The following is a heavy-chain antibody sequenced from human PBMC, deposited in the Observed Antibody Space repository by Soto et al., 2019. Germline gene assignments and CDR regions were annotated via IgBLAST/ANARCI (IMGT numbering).Heavy chain of an antibody. Sequence: GGSLRLSCAVSEFTFSDYAMSWVRQAPGKGLEWVLGISKSGGSTYYADSVKGRFTISRDNSKNTLYLQMNSLRAEDTAVYYCARGGNIWRGFDYWGLGTLVTVSS. J-gene: IGHJ4*02. CDR3: ARGGNIWRGFDY. D-gene: IGHD3-16*01. CDR2: ISKSGGST. CDR1: EFTFSDYA. V-gene: IGHV3-23*01.